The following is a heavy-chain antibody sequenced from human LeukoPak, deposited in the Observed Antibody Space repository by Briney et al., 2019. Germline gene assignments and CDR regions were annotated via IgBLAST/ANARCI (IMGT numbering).Heavy chain of an antibody. CDR3: ARWDTYYYAMDV. J-gene: IGHJ6*02. D-gene: IGHD1-26*01. V-gene: IGHV3-48*04. Sequence: GGSLRLSCVASGFTFSSYSMNWVRQAPGKGLEWVSYIDSSSTTIYYADSVKGRFTISRDNAKKSLCLQMNGLRADDTAVYYCARWDTYYYAMDVWGQGTTVTVSS. CDR2: IDSSSTTI. CDR1: GFTFSSYS.